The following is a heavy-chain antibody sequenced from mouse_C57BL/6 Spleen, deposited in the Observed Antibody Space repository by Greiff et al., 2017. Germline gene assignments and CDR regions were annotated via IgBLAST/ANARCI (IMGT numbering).Heavy chain of an antibody. Sequence: EVKVVESGGDLVKPGGSLKLSCAASGFTFSSYGMSWVRQTPDKRLEWVATISSGGSYTYYPDSVKGRFTISRDNAKNTLYLQMSSLKSEDTAMYCCARHRDYSYAMDYWGQGTSVTVSS. D-gene: IGHD2-4*01. V-gene: IGHV5-6*01. CDR2: ISSGGSYT. CDR1: GFTFSSYG. CDR3: ARHRDYSYAMDY. J-gene: IGHJ4*01.